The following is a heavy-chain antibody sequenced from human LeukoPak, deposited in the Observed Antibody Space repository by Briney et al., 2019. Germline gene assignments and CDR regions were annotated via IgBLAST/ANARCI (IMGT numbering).Heavy chain of an antibody. Sequence: PGGSLRLSCAASGFTFSNYEMNWVRQAPGKGLEWVSTITGEGKFTYYADSVKGRFTISRDDSRNMQSLQMDSLGPEDTAVYFCAKRITVTVGYYFDSWGQGTLVTVSS. J-gene: IGHJ4*02. V-gene: IGHV3-23*01. CDR1: GFTFSNYE. D-gene: IGHD4-11*01. CDR2: ITGEGKFT. CDR3: AKRITVTVGYYFDS.